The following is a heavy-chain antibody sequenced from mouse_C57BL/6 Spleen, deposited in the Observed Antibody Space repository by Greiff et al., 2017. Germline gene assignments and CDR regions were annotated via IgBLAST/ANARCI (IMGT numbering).Heavy chain of an antibody. Sequence: VKLMESGAELVRPGTSVKMSCKASGYTFTNYWIGWAKQRPGHGLEWIGDIYSGGGYTNYNEKFKGKASLTPDKSSRTDYMQYSSLTSEDSAIYYCARGEYDYARGYYFDYWGQGTTLTVSS. V-gene: IGHV1-63*01. CDR2: IYSGGGYT. CDR3: ARGEYDYARGYYFDY. CDR1: GYTFTNYW. D-gene: IGHD2-4*01. J-gene: IGHJ2*01.